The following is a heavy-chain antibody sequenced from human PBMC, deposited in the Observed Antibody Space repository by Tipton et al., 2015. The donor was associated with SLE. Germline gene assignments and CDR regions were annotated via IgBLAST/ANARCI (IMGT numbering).Heavy chain of an antibody. CDR2: ISYDGSNK. J-gene: IGHJ4*02. CDR1: GFTFSGYW. Sequence: SLRLSCAASGFTFSGYWMHWVRQAPGKGLEWVAVISYDGSNKYYADSVKGRFTISRDNSKNTLYLQMNSLRAEDTAVYYCARWSGYAMYYFDYWGQGTLVTVSS. D-gene: IGHD3-3*01. V-gene: IGHV3-30*03. CDR3: ARWSGYAMYYFDY.